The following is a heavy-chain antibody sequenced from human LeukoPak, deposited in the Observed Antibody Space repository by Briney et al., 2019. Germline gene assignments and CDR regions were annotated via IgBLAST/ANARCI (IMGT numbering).Heavy chain of an antibody. CDR3: ARAEWELPGNY. D-gene: IGHD1-26*01. CDR2: ISYDGSNK. Sequence: GGSLRLSCAASGFTFSSYAMHWVRQAPGKGLEWVAVISYDGSNKYYADSVKGRFTISRDNSKNTLYLQMNSLRAEDTAVYYGARAEWELPGNYWGQGTLVTVSS. CDR1: GFTFSSYA. J-gene: IGHJ4*02. V-gene: IGHV3-30*04.